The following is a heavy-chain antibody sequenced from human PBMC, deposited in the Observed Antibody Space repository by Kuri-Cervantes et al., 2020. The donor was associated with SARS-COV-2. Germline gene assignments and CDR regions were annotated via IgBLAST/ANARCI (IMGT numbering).Heavy chain of an antibody. Sequence: KVSCKGSGYSFTSYWIGWVRQMPGKGLEWMGIIYPDDSDTTYRPSFQGQVTISADKSISTAFLQWRSLKASDSAMYYCARQTTTPWYFDLWGRGTLVTVSS. CDR1: GYSFTSYW. J-gene: IGHJ2*01. CDR2: IYPDDSDT. V-gene: IGHV5-51*01. CDR3: ARQTTTPWYFDL. D-gene: IGHD4-17*01.